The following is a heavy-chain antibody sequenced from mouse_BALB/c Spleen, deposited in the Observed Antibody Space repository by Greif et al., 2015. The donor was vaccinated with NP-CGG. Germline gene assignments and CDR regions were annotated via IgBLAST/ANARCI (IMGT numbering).Heavy chain of an antibody. J-gene: IGHJ2*01. Sequence: QVQLQHSGAELAKPGASVKMSCKASGYTFTSYWMHWVKQRPGQGLEWIGYINPSXGYTEYNQKFKDKATLTADKSSSTAYMQLSSLTSEDSAVYYCARDGVLDGFDYWGQGTTLTVSS. CDR3: ARDGVLDGFDY. V-gene: IGHV1-7*01. CDR1: GYTFTSYW. D-gene: IGHD2-14*01. CDR2: INPSXGYT.